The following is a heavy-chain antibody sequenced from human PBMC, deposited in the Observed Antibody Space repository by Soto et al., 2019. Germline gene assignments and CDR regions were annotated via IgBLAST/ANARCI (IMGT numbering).Heavy chain of an antibody. V-gene: IGHV4-59*01. CDR1: GGSISSYY. D-gene: IGHD4-4*01. Sequence: QVQLQESGPGLVKPSETLSLTCTVSGGSISSYYWSWIRQPPGKGLEWIGYIYYSGSTNYNPSLKSRVTISVDTSKNQFSLKLSSVTAADTAVYYCARLGPLTTIHYYYYGMDVWGQGTTVTVSS. CDR2: IYYSGST. CDR3: ARLGPLTTIHYYYYGMDV. J-gene: IGHJ6*02.